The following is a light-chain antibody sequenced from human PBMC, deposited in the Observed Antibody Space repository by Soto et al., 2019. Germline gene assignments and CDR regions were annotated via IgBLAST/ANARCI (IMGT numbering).Light chain of an antibody. Sequence: ERVMTQVPATLSVSPGAKATLSCRASQTVSNNLAWYQQKPGQAPRLLIYFASTRATGVPARFSGSGSGTECTLTISNLQSEDAAVYYCQHYNEWPLTFGGGTKLESK. CDR3: QHYNEWPLT. CDR2: FAS. J-gene: IGKJ4*01. CDR1: QTVSNN. V-gene: IGKV3-15*01.